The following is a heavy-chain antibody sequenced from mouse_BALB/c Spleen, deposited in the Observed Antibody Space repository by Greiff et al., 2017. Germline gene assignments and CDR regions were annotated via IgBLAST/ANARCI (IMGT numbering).Heavy chain of an antibody. Sequence: GGGLVQPKGSLNLSCAASGFTFNTNAMNWVRQAPGKGLEWVARIRSKSNNYATYYADSVKDRFTISRDDSQSMLYLQMNNLKTEDTAMYYCVRGGNSAWFAYWGQGTLVTVSA. CDR1: GFTFNTNA. CDR2: IRSKSNNYAT. D-gene: IGHD2-1*01. V-gene: IGHV10S3*01. J-gene: IGHJ3*01. CDR3: VRGGNSAWFAY.